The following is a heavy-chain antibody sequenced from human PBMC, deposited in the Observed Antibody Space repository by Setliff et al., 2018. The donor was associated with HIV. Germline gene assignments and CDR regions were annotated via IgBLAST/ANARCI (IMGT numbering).Heavy chain of an antibody. CDR1: GGSISNSRYY. J-gene: IGHJ5*02. CDR2: IYYSGST. Sequence: KASETLSLTCTVSGGSISNSRYYWSWIRQPPGKGLEWIGSIYYSGSTYYNPSLKSRVTISVDTSKNQFSLKLSSVTAADAAVYYCASRVYYYDSSGYLREEGFEPWGQGTLVTVSS. CDR3: ASRVYYYDSSGYLREEGFEP. V-gene: IGHV4-39*01. D-gene: IGHD3-22*01.